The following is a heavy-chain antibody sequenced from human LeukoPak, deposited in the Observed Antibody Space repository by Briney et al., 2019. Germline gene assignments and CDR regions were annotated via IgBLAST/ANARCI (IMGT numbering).Heavy chain of an antibody. CDR1: GGSISSSNSY. D-gene: IGHD2-2*01. Sequence: PSETLSLTCTVSGGSISSSNSYWGWIRQPPGKGLEWIGSIYYSGSTYYNPSLKSQVTISVDTSKNQFSLKLSSVTAADTAVYYCARDRPAGYCSSTSCYGAYYFDYWGQGTLVTVSS. V-gene: IGHV4-39*07. CDR2: IYYSGST. CDR3: ARDRPAGYCSSTSCYGAYYFDY. J-gene: IGHJ4*02.